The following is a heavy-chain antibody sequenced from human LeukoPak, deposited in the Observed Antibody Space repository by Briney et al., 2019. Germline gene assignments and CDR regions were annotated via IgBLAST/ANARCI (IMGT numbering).Heavy chain of an antibody. Sequence: GGPLRLSCAASGFTFSSYGMNWVRQAPGKGLEWVSYISSSGSTIYYADSVKGRFTISRDNAKNSLYLQMNSLRAEDTAVYYCARDHGNVDTAMVKTFDYWGQGTLVTVSS. CDR1: GFTFSSYG. D-gene: IGHD5-18*01. J-gene: IGHJ4*02. CDR3: ARDHGNVDTAMVKTFDY. V-gene: IGHV3-48*03. CDR2: ISSSGSTI.